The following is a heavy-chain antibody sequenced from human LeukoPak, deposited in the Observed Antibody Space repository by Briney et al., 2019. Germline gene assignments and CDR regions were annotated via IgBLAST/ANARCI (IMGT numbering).Heavy chain of an antibody. D-gene: IGHD3-10*02. CDR1: GFTFSNYA. V-gene: IGHV3-64*01. Sequence: GGSLRLSCAASGFTFSNYAMHGLRQAPGKGLECLSAINGNGGSTYYATSVKGKFTITRDNSKNTVYLQMDSLSAEDMAVFYCARSLGAGSYLDFWGQGTLVTVSS. CDR3: ARSLGAGSYLDF. J-gene: IGHJ4*02. CDR2: INGNGGST.